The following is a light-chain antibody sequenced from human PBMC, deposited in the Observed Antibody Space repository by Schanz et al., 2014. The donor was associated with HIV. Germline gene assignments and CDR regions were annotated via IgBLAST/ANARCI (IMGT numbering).Light chain of an antibody. Sequence: EIVLTQSPGTLSLSPGERATLSCRASQSVSSSYLAWYQQKPGQAPRLLIYRSSTRATGIPARFSGSGSGTEFTLTISSLQSEDFAVYYCQQYNDWPPITFGQGTRLEIK. CDR1: QSVSSSY. V-gene: IGKV3-15*01. CDR3: QQYNDWPPIT. J-gene: IGKJ5*01. CDR2: RSS.